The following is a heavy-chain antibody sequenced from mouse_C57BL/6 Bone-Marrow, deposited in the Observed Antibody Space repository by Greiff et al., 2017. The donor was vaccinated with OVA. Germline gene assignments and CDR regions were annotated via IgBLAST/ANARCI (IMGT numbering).Heavy chain of an antibody. V-gene: IGHV1-15*01. J-gene: IGHJ4*01. CDR1: GYTFTDYE. D-gene: IGHD2-5*01. CDR3: TRGYSNYYAMDY. CDR2: IEPETGGT. Sequence: QVQLQQSGAELVRPGASVTLSCKASGYTFTDYEMHWVKQTPVHGLEWIGAIEPETGGTAYNQKFKGKAILTADKSSSTAYMALRSLTSEDSAVYYGTRGYSNYYAMDYWGQGTSVTVSS.